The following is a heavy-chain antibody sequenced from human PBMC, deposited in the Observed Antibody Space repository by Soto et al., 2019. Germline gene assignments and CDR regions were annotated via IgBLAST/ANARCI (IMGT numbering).Heavy chain of an antibody. CDR2: IYYSGST. J-gene: IGHJ5*02. CDR3: ARVVVVAATPLNWFDP. D-gene: IGHD2-15*01. Sequence: PSETLSLTCTVSGGSISSGCYYWSWIRQHPGKGLEWIGYIYYSGSTYYNPSLKSRVTISVDTSKNQFSLKLSSVTAADTAVYYCARVVVVAATPLNWFDPWGQGTLVTVSS. V-gene: IGHV4-31*03. CDR1: GGSISSGCYY.